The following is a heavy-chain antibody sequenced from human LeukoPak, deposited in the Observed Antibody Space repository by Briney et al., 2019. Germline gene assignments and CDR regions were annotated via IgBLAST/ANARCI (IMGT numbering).Heavy chain of an antibody. Sequence: GESLKISCSGSGYIFTSYWIGWVRQMPGKGLEWMGNIYPADSDTRYSPSFQGQVTISADKSIRTAYLQWSSLKASDTAIYYCARLLDTAYGMDVWGQGTTVTVSS. D-gene: IGHD5-18*01. V-gene: IGHV5-51*01. CDR3: ARLLDTAYGMDV. J-gene: IGHJ6*02. CDR2: IYPADSDT. CDR1: GYIFTSYW.